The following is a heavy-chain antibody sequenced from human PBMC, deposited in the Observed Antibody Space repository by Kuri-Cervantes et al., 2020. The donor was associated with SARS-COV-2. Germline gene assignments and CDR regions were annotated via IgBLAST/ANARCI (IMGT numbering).Heavy chain of an antibody. CDR3: ARVDSSGYSLFDY. D-gene: IGHD3-22*01. CDR2: IYYSGST. V-gene: IGHV4-59*11. CDR1: GVSITSRY. Sequence: SETLSLTCTVSGVSITSRYWSLIRQPPGKGLEWIAYIYYSGSTNYNPSLKSRVTISVDTSKNQFSLKLSSVTAADTAVYYCARVDSSGYSLFDYWGQGTLVTVSS. J-gene: IGHJ4*02.